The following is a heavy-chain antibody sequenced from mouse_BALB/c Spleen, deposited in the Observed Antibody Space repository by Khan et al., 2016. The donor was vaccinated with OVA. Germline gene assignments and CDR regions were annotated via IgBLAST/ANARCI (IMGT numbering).Heavy chain of an antibody. D-gene: IGHD1-1*01. CDR3: ARRGLRWDFDY. V-gene: IGHV1-4*01. Sequence: QIQLVQSGAELARPGASVKMSCKASAYTFTSYTIHWVKQRPGQGLEWIGYFSPSTGYTEYNQNFKDKATLTADKSSSTAYMQLSSLTSEDSAVYYCARRGLRWDFDYWGQGTTLTVSS. CDR2: FSPSTGYT. CDR1: AYTFTSYT. J-gene: IGHJ2*01.